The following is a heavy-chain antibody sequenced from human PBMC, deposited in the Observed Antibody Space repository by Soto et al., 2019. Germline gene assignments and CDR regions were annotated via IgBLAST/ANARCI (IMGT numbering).Heavy chain of an antibody. CDR3: ATAFWGSPSRGGENNWFDP. D-gene: IGHD3-16*01. Sequence: ASVKVSCKASGYTFTSYGISWVRQAPGQGLEWIGWISAYNGNTNYAQKLQGRVTMTEDTSTDTAYMELSSLRSEDTAVYYCATAFWGSPSRGGENNWFDPWGQGTLVTVSS. CDR1: GYTFTSYG. CDR2: ISAYNGNT. V-gene: IGHV1-18*01. J-gene: IGHJ5*02.